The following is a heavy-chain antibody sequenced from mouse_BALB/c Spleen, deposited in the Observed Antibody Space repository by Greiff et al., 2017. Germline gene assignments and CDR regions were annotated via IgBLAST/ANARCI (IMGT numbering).Heavy chain of an antibody. CDR2: IGSGGSYT. J-gene: IGHJ2*01. D-gene: IGHD2-1*01. Sequence: EVKLMESGGGLVKPGGSLKLSCAASGFTFSSYAMSWVRQTPEKRLEWVATIGSGGSYTYYPDSVKGRFTISRDNAKNTLYLQMSSLRSEDTAMYYCANLYGNYVRWGQGTTLTVSS. CDR1: GFTFSSYA. CDR3: ANLYGNYVR. V-gene: IGHV5-9-3*01.